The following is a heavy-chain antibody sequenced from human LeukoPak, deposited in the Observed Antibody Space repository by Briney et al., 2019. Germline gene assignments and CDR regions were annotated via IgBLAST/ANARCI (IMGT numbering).Heavy chain of an antibody. CDR1: RFTLSSYE. CDR2: ISSSGSTI. D-gene: IGHD3-10*01. J-gene: IGHJ4*02. CDR3: ARGPSSSNLLWFDY. Sequence: GGSLRLSCAASRFTLSSYEMNWVRQAPGKGLEWVSYISSSGSTIYYADSVKGRFTISRDNAENSLSLQMNSLRAEDTAVYYCARGPSSSNLLWFDYWGQGTLVTVSS. V-gene: IGHV3-48*03.